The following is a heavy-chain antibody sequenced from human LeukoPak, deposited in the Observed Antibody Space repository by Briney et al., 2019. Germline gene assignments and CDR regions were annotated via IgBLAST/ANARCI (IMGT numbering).Heavy chain of an antibody. Sequence: GGSLRLSCAASGFTFSSYSMNWVRQAPGKGLDWVSSISISSSYIYYADSMKGRFTISRDHATNSLYLQTNSLQANDTAVYYCARDEDIVVVPAAFDYWGQGTLVTVSS. CDR2: ISISSSYI. J-gene: IGHJ4*02. CDR1: GFTFSSYS. D-gene: IGHD2-2*01. CDR3: ARDEDIVVVPAAFDY. V-gene: IGHV3-21*01.